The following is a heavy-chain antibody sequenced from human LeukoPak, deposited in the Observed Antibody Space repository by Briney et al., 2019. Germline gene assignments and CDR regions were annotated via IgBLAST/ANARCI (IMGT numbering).Heavy chain of an antibody. D-gene: IGHD3-3*01. V-gene: IGHV1-46*01. Sequence: ASVKVSCKASGYTFTSYYMHWVRQAPGQGLEWMGIINPSGGSTNYTQKFQGRVTITADTSTSTAYMELSSLRSEDTAVYYCARDHLIWSGYYKESGYFYYYMDVWGKGTTVTVSS. CDR2: INPSGGST. CDR1: GYTFTSYY. CDR3: ARDHLIWSGYYKESGYFYYYMDV. J-gene: IGHJ6*03.